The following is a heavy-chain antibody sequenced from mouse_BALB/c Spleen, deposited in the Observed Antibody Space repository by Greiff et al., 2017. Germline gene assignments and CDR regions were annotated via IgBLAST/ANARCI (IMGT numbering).Heavy chain of an antibody. J-gene: IGHJ4*01. CDR1: GFSLSRYS. Sequence: QVHVKQSGPGLVAPSQSLSITCTVSGFSLSRYSVHWVRQPPGKGLEWLGMIWGGGSTDYNSALKSRLSISKDNSKSQVFLKMNSLQTDDTAMYYCARRTAIYGSSGMDYWGQGTSVTVSS. CDR3: ARRTAIYGSSGMDY. CDR2: IWGGGST. V-gene: IGHV2-6-4*01. D-gene: IGHD1-1*01.